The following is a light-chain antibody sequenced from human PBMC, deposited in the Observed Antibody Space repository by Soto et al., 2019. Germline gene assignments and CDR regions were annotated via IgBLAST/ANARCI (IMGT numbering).Light chain of an antibody. CDR2: GAS. Sequence: EIVLTQSPGTLSLSPGDRATLSCRASQSVSRNFLAWYQQKPGQAPRLLIYGASIRATGIPDRFSGSGSGTDFTLTIRRLEPEDFAMYFCHQYGSSLRTFGQGTKVEIK. CDR1: QSVSRNF. V-gene: IGKV3-20*01. CDR3: HQYGSSLRT. J-gene: IGKJ1*01.